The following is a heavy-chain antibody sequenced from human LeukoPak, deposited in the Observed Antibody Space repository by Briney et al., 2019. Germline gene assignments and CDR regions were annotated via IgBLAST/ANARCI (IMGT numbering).Heavy chain of an antibody. CDR1: GGSITSSGSY. Sequence: SETLSLTCTVSGGSITSSGSYWGWVRQPPGEGLEWIASVFYSGSTYYNPSLKSRVTISVDTSKNQFSLRLSSVTAADTAVYYCARRNYYGSGSYYAWGQGALVTVSS. D-gene: IGHD3-10*01. J-gene: IGHJ5*02. CDR3: ARRNYYGSGSYYA. CDR2: VFYSGST. V-gene: IGHV4-39*01.